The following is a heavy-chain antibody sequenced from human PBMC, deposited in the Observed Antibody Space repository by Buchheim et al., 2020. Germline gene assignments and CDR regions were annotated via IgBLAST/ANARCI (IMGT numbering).Heavy chain of an antibody. V-gene: IGHV4-39*01. Sequence: QLQLQESGPGLVKPSETLSLTCTVSGGSISSSSYYWGWIRQPPGKGLEWIGSIYYSGSTYYNPSLQSRVTISVDTSKNQFSLKLSSVTAADTAVYYCARRGIQLWSNWYFDLWGRGTL. D-gene: IGHD5-18*01. CDR3: ARRGIQLWSNWYFDL. CDR2: IYYSGST. CDR1: GGSISSSSYY. J-gene: IGHJ2*01.